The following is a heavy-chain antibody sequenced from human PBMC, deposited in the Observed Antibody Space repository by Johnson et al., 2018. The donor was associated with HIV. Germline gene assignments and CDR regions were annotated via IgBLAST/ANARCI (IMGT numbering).Heavy chain of an antibody. CDR3: ARAPQTYNWNYMMAFDM. J-gene: IGHJ3*02. CDR1: GFILSSYD. Sequence: VQLVESGGGLVQPGGSLRLSCAASGFILSSYDMYWVRQATGKGLEWVSAIGTAGDTYYPGSVKGRFTISRENAKHSLYLQMNSLRAEDTAVYYCARAPQTYNWNYMMAFDMWGQGTMVTVSP. V-gene: IGHV3-13*01. D-gene: IGHD1-7*01. CDR2: IGTAGDT.